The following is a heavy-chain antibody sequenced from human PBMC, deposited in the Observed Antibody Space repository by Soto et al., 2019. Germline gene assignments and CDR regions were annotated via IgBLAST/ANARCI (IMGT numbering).Heavy chain of an antibody. CDR3: AREIKGDYGDYSPGAFDY. J-gene: IGHJ4*02. D-gene: IGHD4-17*01. CDR2: ISSSGSSI. Sequence: EVQLVESGGGLVQPGGSLRLSCVASGFTFSSYEMNWVRQAPGKGLEWVSYISSSGSSIHYANSMKGRFSISRDNAKNSVDLQMNSLRAEDTAVYYCAREIKGDYGDYSPGAFDYWGQGTLVTVSS. CDR1: GFTFSSYE. V-gene: IGHV3-48*03.